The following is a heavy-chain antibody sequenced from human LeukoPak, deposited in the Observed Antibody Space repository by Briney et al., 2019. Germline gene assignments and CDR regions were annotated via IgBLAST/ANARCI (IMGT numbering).Heavy chain of an antibody. V-gene: IGHV4-34*01. J-gene: IGHJ6*02. CDR3: AGRYSDGRAQRYYYYYYGIDV. CDR2: INHSGST. Sequence: SETLSLTCAVSGGSFSGYYWSWIRQPPGKGLEWIGEINHSGSTNYNPSLKSRVTISVDTSKNQFFLKLSSVTAADTAVYYWAGRYSDGRAQRYYYYYYGIDVSGQGTTVTVSS. D-gene: IGHD5-18*01. CDR1: GGSFSGYY.